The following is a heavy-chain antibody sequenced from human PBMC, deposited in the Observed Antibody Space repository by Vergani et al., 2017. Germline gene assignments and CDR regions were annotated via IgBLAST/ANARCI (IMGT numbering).Heavy chain of an antibody. CDR3: GRDSYGSGYYYGMDV. Sequence: QVQLVQSGAEVKTPGSSIKVSCKASGGTFGTYGITWVRQAPGQGLEWIGRIIPMFGTTNYAQKFQGRVTIIADKSTSTSYMELSSLTSEDTAKYYCGRDSYGSGYYYGMDVWAQGTTVTVSS. CDR2: IIPMFGTT. V-gene: IGHV1-69*13. J-gene: IGHJ6*02. CDR1: GGTFGTYG. D-gene: IGHD3-10*01.